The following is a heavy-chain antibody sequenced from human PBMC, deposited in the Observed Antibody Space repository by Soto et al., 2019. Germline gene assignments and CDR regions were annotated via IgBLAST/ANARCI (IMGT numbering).Heavy chain of an antibody. Sequence: GGSLRLSCADSGFTFSRYAMSWVRQAPGKGLEYVSAISSNGDNTHYANSVKGRFTISRDNSKNTLYLQMNSLRAEDTAVYYCAKGAQWLSSPESFDIWGQGTMVTVSS. CDR1: GFTFSRYA. D-gene: IGHD3-22*01. J-gene: IGHJ3*02. V-gene: IGHV3-64*01. CDR3: AKGAQWLSSPESFDI. CDR2: ISSNGDNT.